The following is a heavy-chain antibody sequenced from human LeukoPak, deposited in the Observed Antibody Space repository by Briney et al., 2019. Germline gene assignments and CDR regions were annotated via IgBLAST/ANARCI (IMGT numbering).Heavy chain of an antibody. V-gene: IGHV3-7*01. CDR3: ARDLAYSRLDY. CDR1: GLTFSSSW. Sequence: GGSLRLSCAVSGLTFSSSWMDWVRQAPGKGLEWVASINPDGNKKYSADSVKGRFTISRDNAENSLYLQMNSLRVEDTAFYYCARDLAYSRLDYWGQGIPVTVSS. D-gene: IGHD5-18*01. J-gene: IGHJ4*02. CDR2: INPDGNKK.